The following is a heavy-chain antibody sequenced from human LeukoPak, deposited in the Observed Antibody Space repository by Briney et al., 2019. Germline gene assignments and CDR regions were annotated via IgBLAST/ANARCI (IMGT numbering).Heavy chain of an antibody. CDR2: IYNSGST. J-gene: IGHJ2*01. V-gene: IGHV4-59*01. Sequence: SETLSLTCTVSGGSISSYYWSWIRQPPGKGLEWIGYIYNSGSTKYNPSLKSRVTISVDTSKNQFSLKLSSVTAADTAVYYCARWVVPAGLWYFDLWGRGSLVTVSS. D-gene: IGHD2-2*01. CDR1: GGSISSYY. CDR3: ARWVVPAGLWYFDL.